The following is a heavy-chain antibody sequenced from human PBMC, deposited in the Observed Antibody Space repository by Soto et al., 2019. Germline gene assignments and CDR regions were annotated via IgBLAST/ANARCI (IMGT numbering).Heavy chain of an antibody. CDR2: IYSGGNT. CDR1: GFTFSSYG. J-gene: IGHJ4*02. D-gene: IGHD3-3*01. CDR3: ARDSSATSGYYGHYFDY. V-gene: IGHV3-53*01. Sequence: PGGSLRLSCAASGFTFSSYGMHWVRQAPGKGLEWVSLIYSGGNTYYADPVKGRFTISRDISKNTLYLQMNSLRAEDTAVYYCARDSSATSGYYGHYFDYWGQGTLVTVSS.